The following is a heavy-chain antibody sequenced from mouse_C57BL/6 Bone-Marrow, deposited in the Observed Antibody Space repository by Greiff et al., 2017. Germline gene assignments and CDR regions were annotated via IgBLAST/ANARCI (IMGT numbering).Heavy chain of an antibody. CDR2: IRNRANGYTT. CDR1: GFTFTDYY. D-gene: IGHD2-12*01. Sequence: EVMLVESGGGLVQPGGSLSLSCAASGFTFTDYYMSWVRQPPGKALEWLGFIRNRANGYTTEYSASVKGRFTISRDNSQSILYLQMNALRAEDSATYYCARYISSYSFDYWGQGTTLTVSS. J-gene: IGHJ2*01. V-gene: IGHV7-3*01. CDR3: ARYISSYSFDY.